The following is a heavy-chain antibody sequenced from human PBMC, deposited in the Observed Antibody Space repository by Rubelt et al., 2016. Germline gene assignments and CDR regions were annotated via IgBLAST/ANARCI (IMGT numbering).Heavy chain of an antibody. CDR3: ARRDHYDSSGYPNSFDP. D-gene: IGHD3-22*01. Sequence: QVQLQESGPGLVKPSETLSLTCTVSGYSISSGYYWGWIRQPPGKELEWIGEINHGGSTNYNPSLKSRVTMSVDTSKNQFALRLSSGTAADTAVYYCARRDHYDSSGYPNSFDPWGQGTLVIVSS. V-gene: IGHV4-38-2*02. CDR1: GYSISSGYY. CDR2: INHGGST. J-gene: IGHJ5*02.